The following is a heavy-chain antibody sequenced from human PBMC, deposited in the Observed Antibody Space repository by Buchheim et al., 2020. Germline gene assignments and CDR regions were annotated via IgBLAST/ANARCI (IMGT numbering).Heavy chain of an antibody. CDR1: GFTFSSYG. CDR3: ARDLSTIFGVVMGMDV. V-gene: IGHV3-33*01. J-gene: IGHJ6*02. Sequence: QVQLVESGGGVVQPGRSLRLSCAASGFTFSSYGMHWVRQAPGKGLEWVAVIWYDGSNKYYADSVTGRFTISRDNSKNTLYLQRNSLRAEDTAVYYCARDLSTIFGVVMGMDVWGQGTT. D-gene: IGHD3-3*01. CDR2: IWYDGSNK.